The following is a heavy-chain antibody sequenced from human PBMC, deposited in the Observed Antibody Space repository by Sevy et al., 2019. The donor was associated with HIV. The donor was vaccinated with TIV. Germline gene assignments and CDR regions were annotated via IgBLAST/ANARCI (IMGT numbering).Heavy chain of an antibody. CDR3: ARDGGGGTTNSGMDV. CDR2: VYPNSGGT. D-gene: IGHD1-7*01. Sequence: ASVKVSCKASGYTFAGDYLHWVRQAPGQGLEWMGRVYPNSGGTNYAQKFQGRVTMTRYTSISTAYMELSRLRSDDTAVYYCARDGGGGTTNSGMDVWGQGTTVTVSS. V-gene: IGHV1-2*06. J-gene: IGHJ6*02. CDR1: GYTFAGDY.